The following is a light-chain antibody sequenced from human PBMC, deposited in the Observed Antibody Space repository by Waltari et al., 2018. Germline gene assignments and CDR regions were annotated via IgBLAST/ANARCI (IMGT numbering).Light chain of an antibody. CDR1: SSDIRAYNF. CDR2: DVN. V-gene: IGLV2-14*03. J-gene: IGLJ1*01. Sequence: SALTQPASVSGSPGQSITISCTGTSSDIRAYNFVSWYQKHPGKAPKVMIYDVNNRPSGVSSRFSGSKSGNTASLTISGLQAEDEADYYCSSYTTGSTRYVFGSGTKVTVL. CDR3: SSYTTGSTRYV.